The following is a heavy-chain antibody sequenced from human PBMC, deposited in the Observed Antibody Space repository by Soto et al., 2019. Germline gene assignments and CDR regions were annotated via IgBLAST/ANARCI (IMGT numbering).Heavy chain of an antibody. Sequence: GGSLRLSCAVSGFTLSDHYMDWVRQAPGKGLEWIGRIKNKRDRDTTEYAASMKGRFTISRDDSKSSLYLQMNSLKTEDTAVYHCFRGHSRARGGSDFWGQGTLVTVSS. CDR1: GFTLSDHY. J-gene: IGHJ4*02. V-gene: IGHV3-72*01. CDR3: FRGHSRARGGSDF. D-gene: IGHD6-25*01. CDR2: IKNKRDRDTT.